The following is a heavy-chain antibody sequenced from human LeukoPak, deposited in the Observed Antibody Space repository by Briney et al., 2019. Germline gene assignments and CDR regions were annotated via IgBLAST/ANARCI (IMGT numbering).Heavy chain of an antibody. V-gene: IGHV4-38-2*02. CDR2: FYHGGST. CDR1: GYSISTGYY. CDR3: ARTRKIGRLQAVSYWFDP. J-gene: IGHJ5*02. D-gene: IGHD4-11*01. Sequence: PSETLSLTCTVSGYSISTGYYWDWIRQPPGKGLEWIGTFYHGGSTYYNPSLKSRVTISVDTSKNQFSLKLSSVTAADTAVYYCARTRKIGRLQAVSYWFDPWGQGTLVTVSS.